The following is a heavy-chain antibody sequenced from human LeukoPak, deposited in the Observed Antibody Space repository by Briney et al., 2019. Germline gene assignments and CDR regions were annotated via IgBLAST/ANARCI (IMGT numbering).Heavy chain of an antibody. V-gene: IGHV7-4-1*02. D-gene: IGHD2-8*01. CDR2: ININTGNP. J-gene: IGHJ4*02. CDR3: AREVRTNGVCYTSFDY. CDR1: GYTFTSYA. Sequence: ASVKVSCKASGYTFTSYAMNWVRQAPGQGLEWMGWININTGNPTYAQGFTGRFVFSLDTSVSTAYLQISSLKAEDTAVYYCAREVRTNGVCYTSFDYWGQGTLVTVSS.